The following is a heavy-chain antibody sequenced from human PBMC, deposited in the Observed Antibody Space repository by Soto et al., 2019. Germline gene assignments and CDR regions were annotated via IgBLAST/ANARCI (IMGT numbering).Heavy chain of an antibody. CDR1: GGSVSSGSYY. Sequence: SETLSLTCTVSGGSVSSGSYYWSWIRQPPEKGLEWIGYIYYSGSTNYNPSLKSRVTISVDTSKNQFSLKLSSVTAADTAVYYCARAPYSSGWYPPVGVGIYFDYWGQGTLVTVSS. V-gene: IGHV4-61*01. CDR2: IYYSGST. D-gene: IGHD6-19*01. CDR3: ARAPYSSGWYPPVGVGIYFDY. J-gene: IGHJ4*02.